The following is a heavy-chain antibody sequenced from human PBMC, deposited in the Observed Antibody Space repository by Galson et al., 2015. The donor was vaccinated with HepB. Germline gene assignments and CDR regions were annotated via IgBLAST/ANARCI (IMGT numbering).Heavy chain of an antibody. V-gene: IGHV3-23*01. D-gene: IGHD5-12*01. CDR2: ISGSGGST. J-gene: IGHJ4*02. CDR1: GFTFSSYA. CDR3: AKTTGYSGYDSFYFDY. Sequence: SLRLSCAASGFTFSSYAMSWVRQAPGKGLEWVSAISGSGGSTYYADSVKGRFTISRDNSKNTLYLQVNSLRAEDTAVYYCAKTTGYSGYDSFYFDYWGQGTLVTVSS.